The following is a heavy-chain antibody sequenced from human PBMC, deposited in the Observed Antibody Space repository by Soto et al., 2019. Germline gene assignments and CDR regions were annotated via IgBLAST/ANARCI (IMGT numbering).Heavy chain of an antibody. Sequence: ASVKVSCKASGYTFTSYGISWVRQAPGQGLEWMGWISAYNGNTNYAQKLQGRVTMTTDTSTSTAYMELSSVTAADTAVYYCARVGGFGATTIDYWGQGTLVNVS. CDR2: ISAYNGNT. D-gene: IGHD3-10*01. CDR3: ARVGGFGATTIDY. CDR1: GYTFTSYG. V-gene: IGHV1-18*01. J-gene: IGHJ4*02.